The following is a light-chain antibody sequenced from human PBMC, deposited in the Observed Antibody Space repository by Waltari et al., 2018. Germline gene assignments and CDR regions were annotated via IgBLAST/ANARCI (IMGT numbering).Light chain of an antibody. V-gene: IGLV2-14*03. Sequence: QSALTQPASVSGSPGQSLSVSCKGTSSYVGGYKYVSWYQHHPGKAPKLLIYDVAKRPSGVSDRVSGAKTGNTASLTISGLRAEDEAFYYCSSYSTTSAVVFGGGTRMTVL. CDR2: DVA. CDR3: SSYSTTSAVV. CDR1: SSYVGGYKY. J-gene: IGLJ2*01.